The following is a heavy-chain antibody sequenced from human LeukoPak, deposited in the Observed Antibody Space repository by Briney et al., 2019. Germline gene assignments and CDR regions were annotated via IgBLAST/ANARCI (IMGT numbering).Heavy chain of an antibody. D-gene: IGHD3-10*01. Sequence: PSETLSLTCAVYGGSFSGYYWSWIRQPPGKGLEWIGEINHSGSTNYNPSLRSRVTISVDTSKNQFSLKLSSVTAADTAVYYCARQVVRGVIALSYNWFDPWGQGTLVTVSS. CDR2: INHSGST. V-gene: IGHV4-34*01. CDR1: GGSFSGYY. J-gene: IGHJ5*02. CDR3: ARQVVRGVIALSYNWFDP.